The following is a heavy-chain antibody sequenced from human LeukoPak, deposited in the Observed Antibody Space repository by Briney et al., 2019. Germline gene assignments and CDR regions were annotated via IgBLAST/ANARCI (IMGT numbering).Heavy chain of an antibody. Sequence: PGGSLRLSCAASGFTFSSYSMNWVRQAPGKGLEWVSPISSSSSYIYYADSVKGRFTISRDNAKNSLYLQMNSLRAEDTAVYYCARPPGRWLPSCMDVWGKGTTVTVSS. CDR1: GFTFSSYS. D-gene: IGHD3-10*01. J-gene: IGHJ6*03. CDR2: ISSSSSYI. V-gene: IGHV3-21*01. CDR3: ARPPGRWLPSCMDV.